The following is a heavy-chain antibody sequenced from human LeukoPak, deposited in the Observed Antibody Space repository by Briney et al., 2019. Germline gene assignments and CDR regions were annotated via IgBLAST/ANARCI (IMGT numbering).Heavy chain of an antibody. CDR2: IGTYNGNT. V-gene: IGHV1-18*01. Sequence: ASVKVSCKASGYTFRNYGITWVRQAPGQGPEWMGWIGTYNGNTDYAQKFQGRVIMTADTSTTTAHMELRSLRSDDTAVYYCARGRLKRVPFTKVAGALDYWGQGTRVTVSS. CDR1: GYTFRNYG. J-gene: IGHJ4*02. CDR3: ARGRLKRVPFTKVAGALDY. D-gene: IGHD6-19*01.